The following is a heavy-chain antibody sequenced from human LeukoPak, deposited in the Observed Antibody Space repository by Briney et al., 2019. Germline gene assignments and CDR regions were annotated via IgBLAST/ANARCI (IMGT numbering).Heavy chain of an antibody. D-gene: IGHD6-19*01. CDR3: ARGAVPYYYYYMDV. J-gene: IGHJ6*03. V-gene: IGHV1-2*02. CDR1: GSTFTGYY. Sequence: ASVKVSCKASGSTFTGYYMHWVRQAPGHGLEWMGWINPNSGGTNYAQKFQGRVTMTRDTSISTAYMELSRLRSDDTAVYYCARGAVPYYYYYMDVWGKGTTVTVSS. CDR2: INPNSGGT.